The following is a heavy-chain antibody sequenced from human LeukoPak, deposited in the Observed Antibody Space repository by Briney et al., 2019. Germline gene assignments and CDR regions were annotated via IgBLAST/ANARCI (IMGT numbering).Heavy chain of an antibody. CDR2: INHSGST. J-gene: IGHJ4*02. D-gene: IGHD3-10*01. V-gene: IGHV4-34*01. CDR3: ARGQWYYYGSGSFDY. Sequence: SETLSLTCAVYGGSFSGYYWSWIRQPPGKGLEWIGEINHSGSTNYNPSLKSRVTISVDTSKNQFSLKLSSVTAADTAVYYCARGQWYYYGSGSFDYWGQGTLVTVSS. CDR1: GGSFSGYY.